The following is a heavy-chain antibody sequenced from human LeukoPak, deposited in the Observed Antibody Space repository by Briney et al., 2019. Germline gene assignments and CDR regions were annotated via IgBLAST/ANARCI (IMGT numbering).Heavy chain of an antibody. Sequence: PSETLSLTCTVSGGSISSYYWSWIRQPPGKGLEWIGYIYYSGSTNYNPSLKSRLTISVDTSKNQFSLKLSSVTAADTAAYYCARDVYCGGDCSYFDYWGQGTLVTVSS. D-gene: IGHD2-21*02. V-gene: IGHV4-59*01. CDR3: ARDVYCGGDCSYFDY. J-gene: IGHJ4*02. CDR2: IYYSGST. CDR1: GGSISSYY.